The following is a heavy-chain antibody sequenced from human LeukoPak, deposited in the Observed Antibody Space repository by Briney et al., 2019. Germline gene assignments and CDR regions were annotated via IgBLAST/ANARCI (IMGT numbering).Heavy chain of an antibody. CDR3: AANGGAGVSFDF. CDR2: ISYTTST. J-gene: IGHJ4*02. V-gene: IGHV4-59*08. D-gene: IGHD3-10*01. Sequence: SETLSLTCTVSGGSFSNYYWSWIRQPPGKGLEWIGYISYTTSTNYIPSLNRRVTNLVNMSKNQIPLTLTSVTAAHAAGLVCAANGGAGVSFDFWGQGTAVTVSS. CDR1: GGSFSNYY.